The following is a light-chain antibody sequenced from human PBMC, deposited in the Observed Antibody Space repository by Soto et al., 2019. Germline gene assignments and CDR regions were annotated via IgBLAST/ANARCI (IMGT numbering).Light chain of an antibody. J-gene: IGKJ2*01. CDR1: KSVSSSY. CDR2: RAS. V-gene: IGKV3-20*01. Sequence: EIVLTQSPGTLSLSPGERATLSCRASKSVSSSYLTWYQQKPGQPPRLLIYRASRRAAGIPDRVIGSGSGTDFTLTITRLEPEDGSVYYCQQCGTSPFNFSQGTKLEIK. CDR3: QQCGTSPFN.